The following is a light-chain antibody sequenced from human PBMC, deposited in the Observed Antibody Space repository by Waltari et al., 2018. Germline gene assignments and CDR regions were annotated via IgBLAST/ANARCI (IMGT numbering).Light chain of an antibody. J-gene: IGKJ1*01. Sequence: DIQMTQSPSTLSASVGDRVTITCRSSDTVSGWVAWYQQRPGRAPRLLIYKDSTLPTGVPSRFSGSGGGTEFTLTISSLQPEDFATYHGQQYKSFSTFGQGTKLEVK. CDR3: QQYKSFST. CDR1: DTVSGW. V-gene: IGKV1-5*01. CDR2: KDS.